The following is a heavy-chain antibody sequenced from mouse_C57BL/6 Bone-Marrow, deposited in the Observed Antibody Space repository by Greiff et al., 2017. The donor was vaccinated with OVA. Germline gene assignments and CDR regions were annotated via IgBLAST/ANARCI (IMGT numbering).Heavy chain of an antibody. CDR3: APLYYSNYAMDY. Sequence: EVMLVESGGGLVQPGGSLKLSCAASGFTFSDYYMYWVRQTPEKRLEWVAYISNGGGSTYYPDTVKGRFTISRDNAKNNLYLQMSHLKSEDTAMYYCAPLYYSNYAMDYWGQGTSVTVSS. V-gene: IGHV5-12*01. CDR2: ISNGGGST. J-gene: IGHJ4*01. CDR1: GFTFSDYY. D-gene: IGHD2-5*01.